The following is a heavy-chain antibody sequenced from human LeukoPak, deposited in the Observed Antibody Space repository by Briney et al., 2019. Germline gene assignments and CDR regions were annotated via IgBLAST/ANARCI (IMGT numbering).Heavy chain of an antibody. D-gene: IGHD3-16*01. CDR2: INTDGSGT. Sequence: GGSLRLSCAASGFTFRTYWMHWVRQAPGKGLLWVSRINTDGSGTIYADSVKGRFTISRDNANNTLYLQMNSQRAEDTALYYCARAKPGGNWFDPWGQGTLVTVSS. V-gene: IGHV3-74*01. CDR1: GFTFRTYW. J-gene: IGHJ5*02. CDR3: ARAKPGGNWFDP.